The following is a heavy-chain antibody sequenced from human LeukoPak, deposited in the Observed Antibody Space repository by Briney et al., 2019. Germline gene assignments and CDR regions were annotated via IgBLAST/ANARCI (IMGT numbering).Heavy chain of an antibody. V-gene: IGHV4-34*01. CDR1: GGSFSGYY. CDR3: ARGGYCSSTSCYGDFDY. D-gene: IGHD2-2*01. J-gene: IGHJ4*02. Sequence: SESLSLTCAVYGGSFSGYYWSWIRRPPGKGLEWIGEINHSGSTNYNPSLKSRVTISVDTSKNQFSLKLSSVTAADTAVYYCARGGYCSSTSCYGDFDYWGQGTLVTVSS. CDR2: INHSGST.